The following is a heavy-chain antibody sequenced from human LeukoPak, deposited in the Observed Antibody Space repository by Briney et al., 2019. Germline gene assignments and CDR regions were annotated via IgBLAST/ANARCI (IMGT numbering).Heavy chain of an antibody. CDR3: AREYYDSSGYYYFAY. V-gene: IGHV3-11*04. D-gene: IGHD3-22*01. Sequence: GGSLRLSCAASGFTFSDYYMSWIRQAPGKGLEWVSYISSSGSTIYYADSVKGRFTVSRDNAKNSLYLQMNSLRAEDTAVYYCAREYYDSSGYYYFAYWGQGTLVTVSS. CDR2: ISSSGSTI. CDR1: GFTFSDYY. J-gene: IGHJ4*02.